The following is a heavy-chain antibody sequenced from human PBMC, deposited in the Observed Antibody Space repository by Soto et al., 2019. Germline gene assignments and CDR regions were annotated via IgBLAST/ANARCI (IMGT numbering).Heavy chain of an antibody. CDR2: IYYSGST. CDR3: ASSRINPYYFDY. CDR1: GGSISSGGYY. D-gene: IGHD2-15*01. V-gene: IGHV4-31*02. J-gene: IGHJ4*02. Sequence: SETLSLTCTVSGGSISSGGYYWSWIRQHPGKGLEWIGYIYYSGSTYYNPSLKSRVTISVDTSKNQFSLKLSSVTAADTAVYYCASSRINPYYFDYWGQGTLVTVSS.